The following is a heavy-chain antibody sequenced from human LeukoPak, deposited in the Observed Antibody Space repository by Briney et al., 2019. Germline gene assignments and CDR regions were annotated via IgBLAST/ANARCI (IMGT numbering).Heavy chain of an antibody. V-gene: IGHV4-59*08. Sequence: SETLSLTCTISGGSISTYYWSWIRQPPGKGLEWIGYIYYTGSTNYNPSLKSRVTFSVDTSKNHFSLKLISVTAADTAVYYCARREDFWCFDLWGRGTLVTVSS. J-gene: IGHJ2*01. CDR2: IYYTGST. CDR1: GGSISTYY. CDR3: ARREDFWCFDL.